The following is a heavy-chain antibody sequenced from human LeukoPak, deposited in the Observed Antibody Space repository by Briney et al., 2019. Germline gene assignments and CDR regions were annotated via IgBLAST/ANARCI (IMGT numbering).Heavy chain of an antibody. D-gene: IGHD6-19*01. J-gene: IGHJ4*02. CDR3: ARSKEAVAGPLSLSFDY. CDR1: GFTFSSYA. Sequence: GRSLRLSCAASGFTFSSYAMHWVRQAPGKGLEWVAVISYDGSNKYYADSVKGRFTISRDNSKNTLYLQMNSLRAEDTAVYYCARSKEAVAGPLSLSFDYWGQGTLVTVSS. V-gene: IGHV3-30-3*01. CDR2: ISYDGSNK.